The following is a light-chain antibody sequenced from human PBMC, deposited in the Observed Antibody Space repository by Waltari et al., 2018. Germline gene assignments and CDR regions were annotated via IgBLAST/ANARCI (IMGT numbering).Light chain of an antibody. V-gene: IGLV2-14*01. CDR1: SSDVGGYSY. Sequence: QSALTQPAPVSGSPGQSITISCTGTSSDVGGYSYVSWYQQYPGKVPKLMIYDVSKWPSGVSNRFSGSKSGNTASLTISGLQAEDEADYYCSSYTSSNTVIFGGGTKLTVL. CDR3: SSYTSSNTVI. CDR2: DVS. J-gene: IGLJ2*01.